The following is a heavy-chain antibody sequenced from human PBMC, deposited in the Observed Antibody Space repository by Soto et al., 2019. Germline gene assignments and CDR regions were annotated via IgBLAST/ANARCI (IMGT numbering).Heavy chain of an antibody. Sequence: SQTLSVTCAVSGDSVSSNSAAWNWIRQSPSRGLEWLGRTYYRSKWYNDYAVSVKGRITINPDTSKNHFSLQLNSVTPEDTAVEDCARDGPLFGQRLGQGYYYYGMDV. D-gene: IGHD6-25*01. J-gene: IGHJ6*01. CDR1: GDSVSSNSAA. CDR3: ARDGPLFGQRLGQGYYYYGMDV. V-gene: IGHV6-1*01. CDR2: TYYRSKWYN.